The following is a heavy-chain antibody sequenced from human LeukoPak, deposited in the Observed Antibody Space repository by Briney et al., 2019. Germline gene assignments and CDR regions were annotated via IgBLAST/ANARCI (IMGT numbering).Heavy chain of an antibody. CDR3: AKGHSAHGTGFDC. D-gene: IGHD1-14*01. CDR1: GLTFYSYG. CDR2: ISGSGDTT. Sequence: GGSLRLFCAASGLTFYSYGMSWVRQAPGKGLEWVSGISGSGDTTYYADSVKGRFTISRDNSKNTLYLQMNSLRVEDTAVYYCAKGHSAHGTGFDCWGQGTLVAVSS. J-gene: IGHJ4*02. V-gene: IGHV3-23*01.